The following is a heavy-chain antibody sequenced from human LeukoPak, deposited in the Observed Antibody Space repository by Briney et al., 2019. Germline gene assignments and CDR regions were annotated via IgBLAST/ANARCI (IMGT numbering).Heavy chain of an antibody. CDR1: GFTFRRYD. Sequence: GGPLRLSCASSGFTFRRYDMNWVRQAPGKGLEWVSFISSSMISIHYADSVQGRFTISRDNAKNSLYLQMNSLRAEDTAVYHCARDLAAYSSGWYFLWGQGTMVTVSS. J-gene: IGHJ3*01. V-gene: IGHV3-21*01. CDR3: ARDLAAYSSGWYFL. D-gene: IGHD6-19*01. CDR2: ISSSMISI.